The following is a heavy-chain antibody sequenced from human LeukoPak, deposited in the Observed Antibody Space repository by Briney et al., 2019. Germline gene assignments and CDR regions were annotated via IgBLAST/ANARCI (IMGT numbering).Heavy chain of an antibody. CDR3: ARAGGYYGSGSFLDY. J-gene: IGHJ4*02. D-gene: IGHD3-10*01. V-gene: IGHV4-38-2*02. CDR2: IYHSGST. CDR1: RYDINSVYY. Sequence: SETLSLTCTVSRYDINSVYYWGWIRQPPGKGLEWIGSIYHSGSTYYNASLKSRVTISMDTSRNKFSLNQNSVTAADTAVYYCARAGGYYGSGSFLDYWGQGLLVTVSS.